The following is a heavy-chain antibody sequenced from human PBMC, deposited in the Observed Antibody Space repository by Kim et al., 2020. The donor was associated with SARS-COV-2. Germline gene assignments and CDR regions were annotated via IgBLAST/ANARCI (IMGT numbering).Heavy chain of an antibody. V-gene: IGHV6-1*01. J-gene: IGHJ4*02. D-gene: IGHD3-16*01. CDR2: N. Sequence: NASAASVKSRITINPDTSTNQFSRQLNSVTPDDTAVYYCARLWGEGAIDNWGQGTLVTVSS. CDR3: ARLWGEGAIDN.